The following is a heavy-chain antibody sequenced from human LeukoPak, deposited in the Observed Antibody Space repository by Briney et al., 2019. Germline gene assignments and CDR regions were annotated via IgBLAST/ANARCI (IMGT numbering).Heavy chain of an antibody. CDR1: GGSISSSSYY. CDR2: IYYSGNT. V-gene: IGHV4-39*01. CDR3: ASRAKLRPHFDF. Sequence: PSESLSLTCTVSGGSISSSSYYWGWIRQPPGEGLESIGNIYYSGNTYYNPSLENRVTMSVDTSKNQFSLNLSSVTATDTAVYYCASRAKLRPHFDFWGNGIMVSVSS. D-gene: IGHD6-6*01. J-gene: IGHJ4*03.